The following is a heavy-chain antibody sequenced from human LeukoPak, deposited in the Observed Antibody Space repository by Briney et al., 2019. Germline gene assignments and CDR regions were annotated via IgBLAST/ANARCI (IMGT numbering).Heavy chain of an antibody. Sequence: ASETLSLTCTVSGGSISSYYWSWIRQPAGKGLEWIGRIYTSGSTNYNPSLKSRVTMSVDTSKNQFSLKLSSVTAADTAVYYCARGTIFGVVIDYFDYWGQGTLVTVSS. CDR3: ARGTIFGVVIDYFDY. V-gene: IGHV4-4*07. D-gene: IGHD3-3*01. CDR1: GGSISSYY. J-gene: IGHJ4*02. CDR2: IYTSGST.